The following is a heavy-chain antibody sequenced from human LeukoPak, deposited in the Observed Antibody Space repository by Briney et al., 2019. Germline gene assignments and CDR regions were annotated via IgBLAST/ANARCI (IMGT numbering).Heavy chain of an antibody. CDR1: GYTFSIYG. CDR2: ISAYNGNT. D-gene: IGHD4-23*01. CDR3: ARQRYGGPSQGAADY. J-gene: IGHJ4*02. V-gene: IGHV1-18*01. Sequence: ASAKVSCKASGYTFSIYGFSWVRQAPGQGLEWMGWISAYNGNTNYAQKFQGRVTMTTDTSTSTAHMELRSLRSDDTAVYYCARQRYGGPSQGAADYWDQGTLFTVS.